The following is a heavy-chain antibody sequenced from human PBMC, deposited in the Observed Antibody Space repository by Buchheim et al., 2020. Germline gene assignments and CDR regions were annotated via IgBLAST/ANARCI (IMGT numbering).Heavy chain of an antibody. V-gene: IGHV3-30*18. CDR3: AKDLSGHYYYGTDV. D-gene: IGHD3-3*02. CDR1: GFTFSSYG. J-gene: IGHJ6*02. CDR2: ISYDGSNK. Sequence: QVQLVESGGGVVQPGRSLRLSCAASGFTFSSYGMHWVRQAPGKGLEWVAVISYDGSNKYYADSVKGRFTISRDNSKNTLYLQMNSLRAEDTAVYYCAKDLSGHYYYGTDVWGQGTT.